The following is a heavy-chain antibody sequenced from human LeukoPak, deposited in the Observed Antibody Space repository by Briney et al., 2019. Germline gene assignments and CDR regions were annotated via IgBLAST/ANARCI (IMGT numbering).Heavy chain of an antibody. J-gene: IGHJ6*03. CDR1: GGSIISSSNYY. CDR3: ARHWVVVAATTDYYYYMDV. CDR2: IYYTGST. V-gene: IGHV4-39*01. Sequence: SETLSLTCTVSGGSIISSSNYYWDWIRQPPGKGLEWIGSIYYTGSTYYNPSVKSRVTISVDTSKNQFSLKLSSVTAADSAVYYCARHWVVVAATTDYYYYMDVWGKGTTVTVSS. D-gene: IGHD2-15*01.